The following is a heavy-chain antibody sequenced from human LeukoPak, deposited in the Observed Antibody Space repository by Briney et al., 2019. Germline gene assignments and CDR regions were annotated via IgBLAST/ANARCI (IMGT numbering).Heavy chain of an antibody. D-gene: IGHD3-3*01. V-gene: IGHV3-7*01. CDR1: GFTFSSYW. J-gene: IGHJ4*02. CDR2: IKKDGSEK. CDR3: ARRGWSRPNDY. Sequence: GGSLRLSCAPSGFTFSSYWMSWVRQAPGKGLEWVANIKKDGSEKYYVDSVKGRFTISRDNAKNSLYLQMNSLRAEDTAVYYCARRGWSRPNDYWGQGTLVTVPP.